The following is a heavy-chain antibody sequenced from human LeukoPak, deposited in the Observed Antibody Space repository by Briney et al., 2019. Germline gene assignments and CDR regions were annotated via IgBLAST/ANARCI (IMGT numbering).Heavy chain of an antibody. CDR2: ISSSSRYI. Sequence: GGSLRLSCAASGFTFSSYSMRWVRQAPGKGLEWVSSISSSSRYIYYADSVKGRFTISRDNAKNSLYLQMNSLRAEDTAVYYCARDDGSMWYSGSYYDYWGQGTLVTVSS. J-gene: IGHJ4*02. CDR3: ARDDGSMWYSGSYYDY. V-gene: IGHV3-21*01. CDR1: GFTFSSYS. D-gene: IGHD1-26*01.